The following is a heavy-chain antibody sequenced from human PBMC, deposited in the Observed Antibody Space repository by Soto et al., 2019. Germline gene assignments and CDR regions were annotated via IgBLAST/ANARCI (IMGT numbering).Heavy chain of an antibody. CDR2: MKPKSGNT. V-gene: IGHV1-8*01. CDR1: GYTFTSYD. CDR3: AREVAGKFDY. D-gene: IGHD2-15*01. Sequence: QVQLVQSGAEVKKPGASVKVSCKASGYTFTSYDINWVRQATGQGLEWMGWMKPKSGNTAYAQKFQGRGTMTRSTSITPAYMELSSLRSEDTAVYYCAREVAGKFDYWGQGTLVTVSS. J-gene: IGHJ4*02.